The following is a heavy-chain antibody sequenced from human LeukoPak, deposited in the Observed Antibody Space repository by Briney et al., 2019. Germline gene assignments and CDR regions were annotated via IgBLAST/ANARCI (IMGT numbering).Heavy chain of an antibody. CDR1: GFTLSSYW. CDR2: IKQDGREI. Sequence: GGSLRLSCAASGFTLSSYWMSWVRQAPGKGLEWVANIKQDGREIYYVDSVKGRFTISRDNAKNSLYLQMNSLRAEDTAVYYCARDVGAQDYWGQGTLVTVSS. CDR3: ARDVGAQDY. D-gene: IGHD1-26*01. J-gene: IGHJ4*02. V-gene: IGHV3-7*01.